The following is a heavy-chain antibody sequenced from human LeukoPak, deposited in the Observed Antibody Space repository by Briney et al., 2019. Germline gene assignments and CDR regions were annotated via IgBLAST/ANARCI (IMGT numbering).Heavy chain of an antibody. V-gene: IGHV3-48*03. CDR2: ISSSGSTI. CDR3: ARIGAGSSRDY. Sequence: PGGSLRLSCAASGFTFSSYGMNWVRQAPGKGLEWVSYISSSGSTIYYADSVKGRFTISRDNARNSLYLQMNSLRAEDTAVYHCARIGAGSSRDYWGQGTLVTVSS. D-gene: IGHD6-13*01. J-gene: IGHJ4*02. CDR1: GFTFSSYG.